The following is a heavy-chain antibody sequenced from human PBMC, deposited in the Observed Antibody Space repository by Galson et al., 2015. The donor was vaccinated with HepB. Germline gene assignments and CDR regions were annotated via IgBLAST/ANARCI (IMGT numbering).Heavy chain of an antibody. Sequence: SLRLSCAASGFNFNNYAMNWIRQAPGKGLEWVSAISDSSSSTNYADSVKGRFTISRDNSKNTLYLQMNSLRVEDTAVCYCGLLSDWGKGTTVTVSS. D-gene: IGHD3-16*02. V-gene: IGHV3-23*01. CDR2: ISDSSSST. CDR3: GLLSD. J-gene: IGHJ6*04. CDR1: GFNFNNYA.